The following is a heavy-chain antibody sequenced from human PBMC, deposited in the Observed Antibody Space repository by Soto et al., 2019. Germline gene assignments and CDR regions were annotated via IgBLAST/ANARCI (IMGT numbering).Heavy chain of an antibody. CDR3: ERAPLTVVVVAAVPSTGLDY. V-gene: IGHV3-7*01. CDR1: GFTFSSYW. D-gene: IGHD2-15*01. Sequence: EVQLVESGGGLVQTGGSLRLSCAASGFTFSSYWMSWVRQAPGKGLEWVANIKQDGSEKYYVDSVKGRFTISRDNDNNSLYLQMNSLRAEDTAVYYCERAPLTVVVVAAVPSTGLDYWGQGTLVTVYS. CDR2: IKQDGSEK. J-gene: IGHJ4*02.